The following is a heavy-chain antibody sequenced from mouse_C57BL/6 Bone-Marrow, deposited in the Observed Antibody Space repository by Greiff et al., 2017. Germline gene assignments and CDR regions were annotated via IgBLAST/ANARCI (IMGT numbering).Heavy chain of an antibody. Sequence: QVQLQQSGAELARPGASVKLSCMASGYTFTSYGISWVKQRTGQGLEWIGEIYPRSGNTYYHEKFKGKATLPADKSSSTAYMELRSLTSEDSAVYFCARPYYGSSWFDYWGQGTTLTVSS. CDR2: IYPRSGNT. CDR1: GYTFTSYG. V-gene: IGHV1-81*01. D-gene: IGHD1-1*01. CDR3: ARPYYGSSWFDY. J-gene: IGHJ2*01.